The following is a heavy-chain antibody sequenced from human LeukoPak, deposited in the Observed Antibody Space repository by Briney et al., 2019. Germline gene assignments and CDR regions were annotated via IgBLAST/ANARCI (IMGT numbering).Heavy chain of an antibody. J-gene: IGHJ4*02. D-gene: IGHD3-10*01. V-gene: IGHV3-30*18. CDR1: GFTFSSYG. Sequence: GGSLRLSCAASGFTFSSYGMHWVRQAPGKGLEWVAVISYDGSNKYYADSVKGRFTISRDNSKNTLYLQMNSLRAEDTAVYYCAKARYGSGNSYFDYWGQGTLVTVSS. CDR2: ISYDGSNK. CDR3: AKARYGSGNSYFDY.